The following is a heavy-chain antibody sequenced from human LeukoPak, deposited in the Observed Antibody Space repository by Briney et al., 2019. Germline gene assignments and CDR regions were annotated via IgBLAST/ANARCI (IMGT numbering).Heavy chain of an antibody. Sequence: GSVKVSCKASGYTFIDSFMHWVRQAPGKGPEWMGYINPQSGDTSYAQNLQGRITFTRDTSMHTGYMELTSLRSDDTAVYYCARGSSVFVPRGPLFHLWGRGTLVTVSS. D-gene: IGHD6-19*01. J-gene: IGHJ2*01. CDR3: ARGSSVFVPRGPLFHL. CDR2: INPQSGDT. CDR1: GYTFIDSF. V-gene: IGHV1-2*02.